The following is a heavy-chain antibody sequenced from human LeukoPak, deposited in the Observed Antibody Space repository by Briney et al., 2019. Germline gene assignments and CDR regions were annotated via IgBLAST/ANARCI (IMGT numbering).Heavy chain of an antibody. CDR1: GFTVSSSY. Sequence: GGSLRLSCAASGFTVSSSYMSWVRQAPGKGLEWVSVIYSGGSTYYADSVKGRFTISRDNSKNTLYLQMNSLRAEDTAVYYCARGYGSYSPLYFDYWGQGTLVTVSS. V-gene: IGHV3-53*01. D-gene: IGHD1-26*01. CDR3: ARGYGSYSPLYFDY. J-gene: IGHJ4*02. CDR2: IYSGGST.